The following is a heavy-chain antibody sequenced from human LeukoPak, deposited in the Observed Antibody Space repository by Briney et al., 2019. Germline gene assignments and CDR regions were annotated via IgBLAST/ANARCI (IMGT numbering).Heavy chain of an antibody. CDR2: ISGSGGST. J-gene: IGHJ4*02. CDR1: GFTASSNY. Sequence: LPGGSLRLSCAASGFTASSNYMSWVRQAPGKGLEWVSAISGSGGSTYYADSVKGRFTISRDNSKNTLYLQMNSLRAEDTAVYYCAKEFDSSAGLLDYRGQGTLVTVSS. V-gene: IGHV3-23*01. D-gene: IGHD3-22*01. CDR3: AKEFDSSAGLLDY.